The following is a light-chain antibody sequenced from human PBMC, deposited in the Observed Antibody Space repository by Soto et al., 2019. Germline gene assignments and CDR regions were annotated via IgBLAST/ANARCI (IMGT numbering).Light chain of an antibody. V-gene: IGKV1-8*01. J-gene: IGKJ1*01. CDR1: QGISSY. CDR3: QQYYSYPRT. CDR2: AAS. Sequence: AVQKTQSLSSLAASTGDRGGLTCLAIQGISSYLAWYQQKPGKAPKLLIYAASTLQIGVPSRFSGSRSGTDFTLTISCLQSEDFATYYCQQYYSYPRTFGQGTKVDI.